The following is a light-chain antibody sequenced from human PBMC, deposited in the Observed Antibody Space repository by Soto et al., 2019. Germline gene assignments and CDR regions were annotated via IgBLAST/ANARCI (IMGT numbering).Light chain of an antibody. CDR1: QSVGSN. V-gene: IGKV3-15*01. CDR2: GAS. CDR3: QQHGNWPPIT. J-gene: IGKJ5*01. Sequence: EVAMTQSPATLSVSPGDSAALSCRASQSVGSNLAWYQLRPGQAPRLLIYGASTRATGIPARFSGWGSGTEFTLTITGLQSEDFAIYYCQQHGNWPPITFGQGTRLEIK.